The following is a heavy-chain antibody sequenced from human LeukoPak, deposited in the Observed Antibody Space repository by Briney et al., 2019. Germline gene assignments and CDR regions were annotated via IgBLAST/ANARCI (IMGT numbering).Heavy chain of an antibody. CDR1: GGSFSGYY. CDR2: INHSGST. CDR3: ARDPGVYCSSTSCYRVDAFDI. Sequence: SETLSLTCAVYGGSFSGYYWSWIRQPPGKGLEWIGEINHSGSTNYNPSLKSRVTISVDTSKNQFSLKLSSVTAADTAVYYCARDPGVYCSSTSCYRVDAFDIWGQGTMVTVSS. J-gene: IGHJ3*02. V-gene: IGHV4-34*01. D-gene: IGHD2-2*02.